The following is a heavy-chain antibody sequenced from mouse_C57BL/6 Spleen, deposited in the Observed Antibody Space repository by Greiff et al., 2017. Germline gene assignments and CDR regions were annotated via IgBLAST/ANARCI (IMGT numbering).Heavy chain of an antibody. J-gene: IGHJ1*03. D-gene: IGHD1-1*01. CDR3: ARYYYGSSPYFDV. Sequence: QVQLQQPGAELVRPGSSVKLSCKASGYTFTSYWMHWVKQRPIQGLEWIGNIDPSDSETHYNQKFKDKATLTVDKSSSTAYMQLSSLTSEDSAVYYCARYYYGSSPYFDVWGTGTTVTVSS. CDR2: IDPSDSET. CDR1: GYTFTSYW. V-gene: IGHV1-52*01.